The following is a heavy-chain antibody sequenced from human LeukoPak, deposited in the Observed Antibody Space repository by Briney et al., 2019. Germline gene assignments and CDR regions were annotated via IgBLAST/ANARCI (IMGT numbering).Heavy chain of an antibody. CDR3: ARGFSSSSSSDY. V-gene: IGHV1-18*01. J-gene: IGHJ4*02. D-gene: IGHD6-6*01. CDR1: RYSFTNYD. CDR2: VAPYNGHT. Sequence: GASVKVSCKASRYSFTNYDVNWVRQAPGQALEWVGWVAPYNGHTNYAQKFQGRVTLTTDTSTNTAYMELRSLKSDDKAVYYCARGFSSSSSSDYWGQGTLVTVAS.